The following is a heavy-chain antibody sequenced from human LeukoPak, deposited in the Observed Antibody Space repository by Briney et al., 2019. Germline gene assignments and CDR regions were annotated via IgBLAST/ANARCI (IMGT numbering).Heavy chain of an antibody. CDR2: ISNDGSKE. D-gene: IGHD3-22*01. CDR1: GFTFSSYA. V-gene: IGHV3-30*14. J-gene: IGHJ4*02. Sequence: GGSLRLSCAASGFTFSSYALHWVRHAPGKGLEWVAVISNDGSKENYADSVKGRFTISRDNSKNTVHLQMNSLRAEDTAVYYCAREVVASGIFYFDYWGQGTLVTVSS. CDR3: AREVVASGIFYFDY.